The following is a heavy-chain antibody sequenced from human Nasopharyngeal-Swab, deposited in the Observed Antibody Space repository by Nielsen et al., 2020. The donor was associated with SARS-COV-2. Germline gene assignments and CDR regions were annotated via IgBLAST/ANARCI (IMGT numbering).Heavy chain of an antibody. V-gene: IGHV1-2*06. CDR1: GYTFTGHY. CDR3: AREPRYSYGLFDP. J-gene: IGHJ5*02. CDR2: INPNSGGT. Sequence: ASVKVSCKASGYTFTGHYMHWVRQAPGKGLEWMGRINPNSGGTNYAQKFQGRVTMTRDTSISTAYMELSRLRSDDTAVYYCAREPRYSYGLFDPWGQGTLVTVSS. D-gene: IGHD5-18*01.